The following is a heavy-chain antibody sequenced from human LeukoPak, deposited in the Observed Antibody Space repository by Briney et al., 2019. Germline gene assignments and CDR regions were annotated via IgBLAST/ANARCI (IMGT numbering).Heavy chain of an antibody. J-gene: IGHJ4*02. V-gene: IGHV3-43*01. Sequence: TGGSLRLSCAASGFTFDDYTMHWVRQAPGKGLEWVSLISWDGGSTYYADSVKGRFTISRDNSKNSLYLQMNSLRTEDTALYYCAKDRTQWVGATTRAGTIFDYWGQGTLVTVSS. D-gene: IGHD1-26*01. CDR3: AKDRTQWVGATTRAGTIFDY. CDR2: ISWDGGST. CDR1: GFTFDDYT.